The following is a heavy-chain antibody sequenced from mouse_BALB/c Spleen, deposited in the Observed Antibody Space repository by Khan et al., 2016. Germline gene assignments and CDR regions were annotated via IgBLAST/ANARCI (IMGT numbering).Heavy chain of an antibody. CDR1: GYSITSDSA. CDR3: TRTPTAFYTMDY. J-gene: IGHJ4*01. Sequence: EVQLQESGPGLVKPSQSLSLTCTVTGYSITSDSACNWIRQFPGNKLELMGYISYSGSTSSYPSLKRRISITRDTSTHQFFLQLNSVTTEDTATYYGTRTPTAFYTMDYWGQGTSVTVSS. CDR2: ISYSGST. D-gene: IGHD1-2*01. V-gene: IGHV3-2*02.